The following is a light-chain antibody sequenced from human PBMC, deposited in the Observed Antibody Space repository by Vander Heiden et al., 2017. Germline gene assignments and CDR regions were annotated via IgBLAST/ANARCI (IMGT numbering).Light chain of an antibody. CDR1: QSISAR. J-gene: IGKJ1*01. Sequence: DIQMTQSPSTLSASVGDRVTITCRASQSISARLAWYQQKPGKAPKLLIDKASSLESGVPSRFSVSGSGTEYTLTISSLQPDDFATYYCQDFKTFGQGTKVEV. V-gene: IGKV1-5*03. CDR3: QDFKT. CDR2: KAS.